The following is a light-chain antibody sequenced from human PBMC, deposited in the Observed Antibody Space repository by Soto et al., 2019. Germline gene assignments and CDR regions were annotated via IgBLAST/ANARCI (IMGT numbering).Light chain of an antibody. Sequence: VVLARSPDTLSLSPRERATLSCRDSQRVTNSYLAWYQQKPGQAPRLLIFGASSRATGILDRFSGSGSGTDFTFTICSLEPEDVALYYCHQYGTSPRTFGPGTKVDIK. J-gene: IGKJ1*01. CDR2: GAS. CDR3: HQYGTSPRT. CDR1: QRVTNSY. V-gene: IGKV3-20*01.